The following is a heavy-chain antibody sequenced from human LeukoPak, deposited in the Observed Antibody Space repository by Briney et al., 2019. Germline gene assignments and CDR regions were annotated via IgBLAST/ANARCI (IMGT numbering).Heavy chain of an antibody. CDR2: IKKDGSEK. V-gene: IGHV3-7*01. D-gene: IGHD1-1*01. Sequence: GGSLRLSCAVSGFTFSSYWMSWVRQAPGKGLEWVANIKKDGSEKYYVDSVKGRFTISRDNAKNTLYLHMNSLRAEDTAVYYCARGGRIQLERRGYFDYWGQGTLVTVSS. CDR1: GFTFSSYW. CDR3: ARGGRIQLERRGYFDY. J-gene: IGHJ4*02.